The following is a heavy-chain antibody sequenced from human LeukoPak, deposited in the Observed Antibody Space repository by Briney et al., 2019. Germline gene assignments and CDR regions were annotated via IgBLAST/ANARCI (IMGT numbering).Heavy chain of an antibody. CDR2: ISGSGGST. CDR1: GFTFSSYA. V-gene: IGHV3-23*01. CDR3: AKATGGSYYYSIDY. D-gene: IGHD1-26*01. Sequence: GGSLRLSCAASGFTFSSYAMSWVRQAPGKGLEWVSAISGSGGSTYYADSVKGRFTISRDNSKNTLYLQMNSLRAEDTAVYYCAKATGGSYYYSIDYWGQGTLATVSS. J-gene: IGHJ4*02.